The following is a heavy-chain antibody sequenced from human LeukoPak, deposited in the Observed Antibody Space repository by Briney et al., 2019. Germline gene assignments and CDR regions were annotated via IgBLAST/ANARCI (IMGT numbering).Heavy chain of an antibody. D-gene: IGHD3-10*01. CDR3: LCPYYYGSGSYLRYHDAFDI. CDR1: GFTFSSYS. CDR2: ISSSSSYI. Sequence: PGGSLRLSCAASGFTFSSYSMNWVRQAPGKGLEWVSSISSSSSYIYYADSVKGRFTISRDNAKNSLYLQMNSLRAEDTAVYYCLCPYYYGSGSYLRYHDAFDIWGQGTMVTVSS. V-gene: IGHV3-21*01. J-gene: IGHJ3*02.